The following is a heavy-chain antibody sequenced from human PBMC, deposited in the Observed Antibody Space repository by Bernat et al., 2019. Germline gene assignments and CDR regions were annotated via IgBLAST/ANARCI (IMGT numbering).Heavy chain of an antibody. V-gene: IGHV3-30*01. Sequence: VELVESGGGLVQPGGSLRLSCAASGFTFSSYAMHWVRQAPGKGLEWVAVISYDGSNKYYADSVKGRFTISRDNSKNTLYLQMNNLRAEDTAVYYCARVYSSGWYGVAFDIWGQGTMVTVSS. CDR3: ARVYSSGWYGVAFDI. D-gene: IGHD6-19*01. J-gene: IGHJ3*02. CDR2: ISYDGSNK. CDR1: GFTFSSYA.